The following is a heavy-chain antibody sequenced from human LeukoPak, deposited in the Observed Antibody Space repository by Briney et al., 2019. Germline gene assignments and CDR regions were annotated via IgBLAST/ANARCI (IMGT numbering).Heavy chain of an antibody. Sequence: PGGSLRLSCAASGFTLRMHAMSWVRQAPGKGLEWVSGISGSGGSTYYADSVKGRFTISRDNSKNTLYLQMNSLRAEDTAVYYCARESHSKNAFDYWGQGTLVTVSS. CDR3: ARESHSKNAFDY. CDR2: ISGSGGST. V-gene: IGHV3-23*01. D-gene: IGHD4-11*01. CDR1: GFTLRMHA. J-gene: IGHJ4*02.